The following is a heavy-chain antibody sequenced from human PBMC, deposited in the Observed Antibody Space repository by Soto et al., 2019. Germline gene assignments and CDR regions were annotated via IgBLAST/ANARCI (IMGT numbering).Heavy chain of an antibody. J-gene: IGHJ6*02. CDR3: ARGGVVRDAIPVAYYYYGMYV. CDR1: GGSISSGGYS. Sequence: QLQLQESGSGLVKPSQTLSLTCAVSGGSISSGGYSWSWIRQPPGKGLEWIGYIYHSGSTYYNPSLTSPVTKSLDKSNNKCSLRLSYVSAADTAVYYCARGGVVRDAIPVAYYYYGMYVWGQGTTVIVSS. V-gene: IGHV4-30-2*01. D-gene: IGHD2-2*02. CDR2: IYHSGST.